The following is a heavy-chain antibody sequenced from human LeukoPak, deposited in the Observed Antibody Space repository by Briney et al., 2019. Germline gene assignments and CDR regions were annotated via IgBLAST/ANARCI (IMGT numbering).Heavy chain of an antibody. V-gene: IGHV3-33*08. D-gene: IGHD4-23*01. CDR1: GFTFSSYA. J-gene: IGHJ4*02. CDR3: ARDTNLYGGPRASGGCDD. Sequence: PGGSLRLSCAASGFTFSSYAMSWVRQAPGKGLEWVAVIWHDGSDRYYADSVQGRFTISRDNSKNTLYLQMNSLRAEDTAVYYCARDTNLYGGPRASGGCDDWGQGTLVTVSS. CDR2: IWHDGSDR.